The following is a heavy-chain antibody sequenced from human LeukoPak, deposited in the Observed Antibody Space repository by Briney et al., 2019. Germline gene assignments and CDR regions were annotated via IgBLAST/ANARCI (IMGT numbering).Heavy chain of an antibody. V-gene: IGHV1-24*01. Sequence: GASVKVSCKVSGYTLTELSMHWVRQAPGKWLEWMGGFDPEDGETIYAQKFQGRVTMTEDTSTDTAYMELSSLRSEDTAVYYCATTLGYCSGGSCYGWGQGTLVTVSS. CDR2: FDPEDGET. D-gene: IGHD2-15*01. J-gene: IGHJ4*02. CDR3: ATTLGYCSGGSCYG. CDR1: GYTLTELS.